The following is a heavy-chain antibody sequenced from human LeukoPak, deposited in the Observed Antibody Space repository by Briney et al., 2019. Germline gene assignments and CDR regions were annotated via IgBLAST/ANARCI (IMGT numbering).Heavy chain of an antibody. D-gene: IGHD2-2*01. Sequence: PGGSLRLSCAASGFTFSSYGMHWVRQAPGKGLEWEAVISYDGSNKYYADSVKGRFTISRDNSKNTLYLQMNSLRAEDTAVYYCANDCSSTSCYAPLWGQGTLVTVSS. J-gene: IGHJ4*02. CDR1: GFTFSSYG. CDR2: ISYDGSNK. CDR3: ANDCSSTSCYAPL. V-gene: IGHV3-30*18.